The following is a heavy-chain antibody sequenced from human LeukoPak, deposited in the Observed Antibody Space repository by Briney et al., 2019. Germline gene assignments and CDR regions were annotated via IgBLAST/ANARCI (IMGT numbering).Heavy chain of an antibody. J-gene: IGHJ4*02. V-gene: IGHV3-23*01. Sequence: GGSLRLSCAASGFTFSSYAVSWVRQAPGKGLEWVSAISGSGIDTYYADTVKGRFTTSRDNSKNTLYLQMNSLRAEDTAVYYCAKDGQLWLRYYYFDYWGQGTVVTVSS. CDR2: ISGSGIDT. CDR3: AKDGQLWLRYYYFDY. D-gene: IGHD3-16*02. CDR1: GFTFSSYA.